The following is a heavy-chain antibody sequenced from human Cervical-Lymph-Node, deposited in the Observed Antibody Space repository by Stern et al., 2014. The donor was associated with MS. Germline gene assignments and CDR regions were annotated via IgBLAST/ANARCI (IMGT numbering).Heavy chain of an antibody. CDR2: ISYDGRYK. D-gene: IGHD2-21*02. Sequence: LVESGGGVVQPGRSLRLSCAASGFTFSIYGMHWVRQAPGKGLEWVALISYDGRYKYYADSVKGRFIISRDNSKNTIYLQMNSLRAEDTAVYCCAKSFCGRDCYLDYWGQGTLVTVSS. CDR3: AKSFCGRDCYLDY. V-gene: IGHV3-30*18. J-gene: IGHJ4*02. CDR1: GFTFSIYG.